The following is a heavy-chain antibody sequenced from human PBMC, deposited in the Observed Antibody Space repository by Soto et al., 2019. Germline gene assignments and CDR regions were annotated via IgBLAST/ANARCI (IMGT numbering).Heavy chain of an antibody. J-gene: IGHJ4*02. CDR1: GFSLSTSGVG. Sequence: QITLKESGPTLVKPTQTLTLTCTFSGFSLSTSGVGVGWIRQPPGKALEWLALIYWDDDKRYSPSLKSRLTIPKDTSKNQVVLTMTNMDPVDTATYYCAHRTDTAMVFDYWGQGTLVTVSS. D-gene: IGHD5-18*01. CDR2: IYWDDDK. V-gene: IGHV2-5*02. CDR3: AHRTDTAMVFDY.